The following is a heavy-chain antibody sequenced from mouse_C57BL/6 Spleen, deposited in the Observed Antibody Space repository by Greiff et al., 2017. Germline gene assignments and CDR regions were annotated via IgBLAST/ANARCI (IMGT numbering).Heavy chain of an antibody. CDR3: TRKGLPCAMDY. CDR1: GYTFTDYE. D-gene: IGHD2-4*01. J-gene: IGHJ4*01. CDR2: IEPETGGT. V-gene: IGHV1-15*01. Sequence: QVQLQQSGAELVRPGASVTLSCKASGYTFTDYEMHWVKQTPVHGLEWIGAIEPETGGTAYNQKFKGKAILTVDKSSSTADMGLSSLTSEDSAVYYSTRKGLPCAMDYWGQGTSVTVSS.